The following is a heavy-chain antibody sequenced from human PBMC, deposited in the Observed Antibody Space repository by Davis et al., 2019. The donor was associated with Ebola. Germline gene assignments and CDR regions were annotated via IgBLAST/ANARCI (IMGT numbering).Heavy chain of an antibody. V-gene: IGHV3-73*01. CDR2: IRSKANSYAT. CDR3: TCTIQMAPTDY. CDR1: GFTFSSSA. D-gene: IGHD5-24*01. J-gene: IGHJ4*02. Sequence: GESLKISCAASGFTFSSSAMHWVRQASGKGLEWVGRIRSKANSYATAYAASVKGRFTISRDDSKNTAYLQMNSLKTEDTAVYYCTCTIQMAPTDYWGQGTLVTVSS.